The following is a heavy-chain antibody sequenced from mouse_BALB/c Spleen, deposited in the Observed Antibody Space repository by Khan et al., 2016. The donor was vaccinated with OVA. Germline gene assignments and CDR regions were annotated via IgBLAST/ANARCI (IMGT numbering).Heavy chain of an antibody. V-gene: IGHV3-2*02. CDR3: ARSLYCSYGYALDC. J-gene: IGHJ4*01. CDR1: GYSITSDYA. CDR2: ISSTGGT. D-gene: IGHD2-14*01. Sequence: EVKLLESGPGLVKPSQSLSLTCTVTGYSITSDYAWNWIRQFPGNKLEWMGYISSTGGTSYNPSLKSRISITRDTSKNQFFLQLKSVTAEDTATYYCARSLYCSYGYALDCWGRGTLVTVSS.